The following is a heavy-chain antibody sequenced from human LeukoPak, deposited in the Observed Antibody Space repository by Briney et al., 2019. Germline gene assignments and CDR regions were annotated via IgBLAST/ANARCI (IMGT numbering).Heavy chain of an antibody. J-gene: IGHJ4*02. CDR1: GYTFTDYY. V-gene: IGHV1-2*02. CDR2: INPNSGGT. D-gene: IGHD1-26*01. CDR3: AREGPIVGATHLVDY. Sequence: ASVKVSCKAYGYTFTDYYMHWVRQAPGQGLEWMGWINPNSGGTNYAQKFQGRVTMTRDTSISTAYMELSRLRSDDAAVYYCAREGPIVGATHLVDYWGQGTLVTVSS.